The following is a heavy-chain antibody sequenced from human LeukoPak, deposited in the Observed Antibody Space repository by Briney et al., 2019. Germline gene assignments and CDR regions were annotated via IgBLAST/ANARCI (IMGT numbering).Heavy chain of an antibody. CDR2: IWYDGGRK. CDR1: GFTFSNFG. V-gene: IGHV3-33*01. D-gene: IGHD3-10*01. CDR3: ARYRSGSSDY. J-gene: IGHJ4*02. Sequence: GGSLRLSCAASGFTFSNFGMHWVRQAPGRGLEWVAVIWYDGGRKYYADSAKGRFTISRNNSKNTVSLQMNSLRAEDTAMYYCARYRSGSSDYWGQGTLVTVSS.